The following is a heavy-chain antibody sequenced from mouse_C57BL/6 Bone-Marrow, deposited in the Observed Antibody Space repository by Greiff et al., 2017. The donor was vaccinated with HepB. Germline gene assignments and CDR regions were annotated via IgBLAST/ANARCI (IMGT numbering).Heavy chain of an antibody. V-gene: IGHV5-17*01. CDR3: ARDGTTVVADY. J-gene: IGHJ2*01. CDR2: ISSGSSTI. D-gene: IGHD1-1*01. Sequence: VQLKESGGGLVKPGGSLKLSCAASGFTFSDYGMHWVRQAPEKGLEWVAYISSGSSTIYYAYTVKGRFTISRDNAKNTLFLQMTSLRSEDTAMYYCARDGTTVVADYWGQGTTLTVSS. CDR1: GFTFSDYG.